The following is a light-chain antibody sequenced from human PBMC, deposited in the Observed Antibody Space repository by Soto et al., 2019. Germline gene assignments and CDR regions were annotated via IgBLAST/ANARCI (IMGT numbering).Light chain of an antibody. Sequence: QSVLTQPASVSGSPGQSITISCTGTSSDVGGYNYVSWYQQHPGQAPKLMLYDVSNRPSGVSNRFSGSKSGNTASLTISGLQAEDEADYYCSSYTSSSPFVFGTGTKVTVL. CDR1: SSDVGGYNY. J-gene: IGLJ1*01. V-gene: IGLV2-14*01. CDR2: DVS. CDR3: SSYTSSSPFV.